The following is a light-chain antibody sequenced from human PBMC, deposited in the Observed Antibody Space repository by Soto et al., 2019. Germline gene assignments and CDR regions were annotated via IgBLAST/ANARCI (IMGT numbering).Light chain of an antibody. CDR3: QKYDGVPLT. CDR2: AAS. J-gene: IGKJ4*01. CDR1: QGINNY. Sequence: DIQMTQSPSSLSASVGDRVTITCRASQGINNYLVWYQQKPGKVPKLLIYAASTLQTGVPSRFSGSGSGPDFSLTISSLQPADVATYYCQKYDGVPLTFGGGTKIEIK. V-gene: IGKV1-27*01.